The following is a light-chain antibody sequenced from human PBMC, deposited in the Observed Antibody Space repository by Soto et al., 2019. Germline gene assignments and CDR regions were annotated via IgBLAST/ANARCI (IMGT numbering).Light chain of an antibody. V-gene: IGLV2-23*03. CDR2: EGS. Sequence: QSALTQPASVSGSPGQSITISCTGTSSDVGSYNLVSWYQQHPGKAPKLMIYEGSKRPSGVSNRFSGSKSGNTASLTISGLQAEDEADYYCCSYAGSSNVFGTGTK. CDR1: SSDVGSYNL. CDR3: CSYAGSSNV. J-gene: IGLJ1*01.